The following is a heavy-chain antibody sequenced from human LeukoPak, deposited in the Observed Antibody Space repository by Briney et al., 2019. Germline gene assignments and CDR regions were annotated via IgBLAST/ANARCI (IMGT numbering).Heavy chain of an antibody. Sequence: GGSLRLSCAGSGFSFSRYWMAWVRQAPGKGLEWVASINQDVSRIHYVDSVKGRFTISRDNAKSSLFLRMTSLRVEDTAVYYCARFKHDVTKFDYWGQGTLVTVSS. J-gene: IGHJ4*02. CDR3: ARFKHDVTKFDY. D-gene: IGHD2-8*01. V-gene: IGHV3-7*01. CDR1: GFSFSRYW. CDR2: INQDVSRI.